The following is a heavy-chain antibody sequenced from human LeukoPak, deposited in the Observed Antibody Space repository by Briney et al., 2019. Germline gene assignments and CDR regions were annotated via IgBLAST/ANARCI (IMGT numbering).Heavy chain of an antibody. Sequence: GGSLRLSCAASGFTFSDYYMSWIRQAPGKGLEWVSYISSSGSTIYYADSVKGRFTISRDNAKNSLYLQMNSLRAEDTAVYYCARDAHIAVAGTGAFDIWGQGTMVTVSS. V-gene: IGHV3-11*04. CDR1: GFTFSDYY. CDR3: ARDAHIAVAGTGAFDI. D-gene: IGHD6-19*01. J-gene: IGHJ3*02. CDR2: ISSSGSTI.